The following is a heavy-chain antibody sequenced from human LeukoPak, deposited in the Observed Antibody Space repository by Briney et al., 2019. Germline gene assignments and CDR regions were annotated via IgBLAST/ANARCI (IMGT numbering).Heavy chain of an antibody. J-gene: IGHJ4*02. V-gene: IGHV4-61*02. CDR3: ARDYYDSSGYSYYFDY. CDR1: GGSISSGSYH. D-gene: IGHD3-22*01. Sequence: SETLSLTCTVSGGSISSGSYHWSWIRQPAGKALEWIGRIYTSGSTNYNPSLKSRVTISVDTSKNQFSLKLSSVTAADTAVYYCARDYYDSSGYSYYFDYWGQGTLVTVSS. CDR2: IYTSGST.